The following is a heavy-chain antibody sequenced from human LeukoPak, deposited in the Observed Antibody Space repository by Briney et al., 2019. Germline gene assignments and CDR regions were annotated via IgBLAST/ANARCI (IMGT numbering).Heavy chain of an antibody. J-gene: IGHJ5*02. CDR3: AKDTGTARLAYNWFDP. Sequence: GGSLRLSCAASGFTFSSYWMHWVRQAPGKGLVWVSRINTDGISTSYADSVRGRFTISRDNAKNTLYLQMNSLRAEDTAVYYCAKDTGTARLAYNWFDPWGQGTLVTVSS. CDR1: GFTFSSYW. CDR2: INTDGIST. D-gene: IGHD2-8*02. V-gene: IGHV3-74*01.